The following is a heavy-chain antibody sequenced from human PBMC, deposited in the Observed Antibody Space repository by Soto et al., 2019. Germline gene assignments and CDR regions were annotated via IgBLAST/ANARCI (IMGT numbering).Heavy chain of an antibody. D-gene: IGHD3-10*01. CDR2: ISSNGGST. J-gene: IGHJ5*02. CDR1: GFTFSSYA. CDR3: AKDTKFGESPNWFDP. V-gene: IGHV3-64D*08. Sequence: PGGSLRLSCSASGFTFSSYAMHWVRQAPGKGLEYVSAISSNGGSTYYADSVKGRFTISRDNSKNTLYLQMSSLRAEDTAVYYCAKDTKFGESPNWFDPWGQGTLVTVSS.